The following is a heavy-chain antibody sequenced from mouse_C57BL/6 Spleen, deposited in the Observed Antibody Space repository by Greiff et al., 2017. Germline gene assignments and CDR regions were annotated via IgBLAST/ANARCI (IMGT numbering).Heavy chain of an antibody. CDR2: IYPGDGDT. Sequence: QVQLQQSGPELVKPGASVKIPCKASGYAFSSSWMNWVKQRPGKGLEWIGRIYPGDGDTNYNGKFKGKATLTADKSSSTAYMQLSSLTSEDSAVYFCARERIYDGYYVWFAYWGQGTLVTVSA. V-gene: IGHV1-82*01. CDR3: ARERIYDGYYVWFAY. D-gene: IGHD2-3*01. J-gene: IGHJ3*01. CDR1: GYAFSSSW.